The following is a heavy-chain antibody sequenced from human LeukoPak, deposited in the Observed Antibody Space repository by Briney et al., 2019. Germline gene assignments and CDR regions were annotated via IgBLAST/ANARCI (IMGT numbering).Heavy chain of an antibody. Sequence: GGSLRLSCAASGFIFTNAWVSWVRRAPGKGLEWLGRIKSKADGGTTLHATSVEDRFAISRDDSINTLYLQMNSLKIEDTAVYYCTDAPTSLWGQGILVTVSS. CDR2: IKSKADGGTT. D-gene: IGHD1-1*01. J-gene: IGHJ4*02. V-gene: IGHV3-15*01. CDR1: GFIFTNAW. CDR3: TDAPTSL.